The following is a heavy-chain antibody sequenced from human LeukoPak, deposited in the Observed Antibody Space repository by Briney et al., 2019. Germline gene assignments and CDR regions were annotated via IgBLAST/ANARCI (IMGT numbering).Heavy chain of an antibody. Sequence: SVKVSCKASAGTFSSYAISWVRQAPGQGLEWMGGIIPIFGTANYAQKFQGRVTITTDESTSTAYTELSSLRSEDAAVYYCARDYGVGYYDFWSGYPPLAYWGQGTLVTVSS. V-gene: IGHV1-69*05. CDR3: ARDYGVGYYDFWSGYPPLAY. J-gene: IGHJ4*02. D-gene: IGHD3-3*01. CDR2: IIPIFGTA. CDR1: AGTFSSYA.